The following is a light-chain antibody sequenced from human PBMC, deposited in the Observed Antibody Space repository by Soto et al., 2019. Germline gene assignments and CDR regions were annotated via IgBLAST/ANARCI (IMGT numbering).Light chain of an antibody. J-gene: IGKJ2*01. CDR1: QSVATS. CDR2: GAS. CDR3: QQTYTSPRT. V-gene: IGKV1-39*01. Sequence: DVQLTQSPSSLSASVGDRVTITCRASQSVATSLNWYHQKPGKAPTFLIYGASILQDGVPSRFSGSGSGTDFTLTISSLQPEDFATYYCQQTYTSPRTFGQGSNLDIK.